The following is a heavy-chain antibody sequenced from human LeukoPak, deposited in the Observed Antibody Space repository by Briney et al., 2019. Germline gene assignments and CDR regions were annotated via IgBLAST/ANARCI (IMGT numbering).Heavy chain of an antibody. J-gene: IGHJ6*03. D-gene: IGHD2-8*01. CDR3: ARCGMLALGYYYYYFMDV. CDR1: VGTFSRYA. V-gene: IGHV1-69*01. CDR2: IIPIFGTA. Sequence: SVKVSCKASVGTFSRYAISWVRQAPGQGLEWMGGIIPIFGTANYAQKFQGRVTITADESTSTVYMELSSLRSEDTAVYYCARCGMLALGYYYYYFMDVWGKGTTVTVSS.